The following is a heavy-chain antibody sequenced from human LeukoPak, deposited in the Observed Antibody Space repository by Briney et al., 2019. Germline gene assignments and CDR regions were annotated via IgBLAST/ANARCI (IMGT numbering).Heavy chain of an antibody. D-gene: IGHD5-18*01. V-gene: IGHV5-51*01. Sequence: GESLKISCKGSGYSFTSYWIGWVRQMPGKGLEWMGVIYPGDSDTRYSPSFQGQVTISADKSISTAYLQWSSLKASDTAMYYCARLQPTRGYSYTPLYFDYWGQGTLVTVSS. CDR2: IYPGDSDT. CDR1: GYSFTSYW. CDR3: ARLQPTRGYSYTPLYFDY. J-gene: IGHJ4*02.